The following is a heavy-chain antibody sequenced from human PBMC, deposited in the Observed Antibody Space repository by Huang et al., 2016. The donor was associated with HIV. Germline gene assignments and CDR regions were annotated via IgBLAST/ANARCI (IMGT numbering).Heavy chain of an antibody. V-gene: IGHV3-30*02. Sequence: QVRLVESGGGVVQPGASLTLSCSASGFPFSAYVMAWVRQAPGKGLEWVSFIRHDGNNDYLIGSVKGRFTISRDNSNNTLYLRMNSLRPEDTAVYYCVKERGSSRARSSFDFWGQGTSVIVSS. CDR2: IRHDGNND. J-gene: IGHJ3*01. CDR1: GFPFSAYV. D-gene: IGHD6-13*01. CDR3: VKERGSSRARSSFDF.